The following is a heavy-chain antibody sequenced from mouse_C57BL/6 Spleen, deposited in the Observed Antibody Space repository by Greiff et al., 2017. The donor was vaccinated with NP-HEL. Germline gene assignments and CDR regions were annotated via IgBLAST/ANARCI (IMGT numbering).Heavy chain of an antibody. CDR2: INPYNGGT. CDR1: GYTFTDYY. J-gene: IGHJ1*03. CDR3: ARGHGSSYWYFDV. D-gene: IGHD1-1*01. V-gene: IGHV1-19*01. Sequence: EVQLQQSGPVLVKPGASVKMSCKASGYTFTDYYMNWVKQSHGKSLEWIGVINPYNGGTSYNQKFKGKATLTVDKSSSTAYMELNSLTSEDSAVYYCARGHGSSYWYFDVWGTGTTVTVSS.